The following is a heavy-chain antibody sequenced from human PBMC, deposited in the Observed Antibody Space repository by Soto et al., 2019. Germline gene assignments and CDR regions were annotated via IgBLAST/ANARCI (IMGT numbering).Heavy chain of an antibody. J-gene: IGHJ4*02. Sequence: EVQLVESGGGLVQPGGSLRLSCAASGFTFSSYWMHWVRQAPGKGLVWVSRINSDGSSTTYADSVKGRFTISRDNAKNTLYLQMNSLSAEDTAVYYCARGRAAAPLCFDYWGQGTLVTVSS. D-gene: IGHD6-13*01. CDR1: GFTFSSYW. CDR2: INSDGSST. V-gene: IGHV3-74*01. CDR3: ARGRAAAPLCFDY.